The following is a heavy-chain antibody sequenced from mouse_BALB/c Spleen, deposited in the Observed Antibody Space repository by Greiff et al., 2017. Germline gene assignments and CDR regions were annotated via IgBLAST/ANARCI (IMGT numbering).Heavy chain of an antibody. CDR1: GYTFTSYW. V-gene: IGHV1S81*02. CDR2: INPSNGRT. J-gene: IGHJ2*01. Sequence: QVQLQQPGAELVKPGASVKLSCKASGYTFTSYWMHWVKQRPGQGLEWIGEINPSNGRTNYNEKFKSKATLTVDKSSSTAYMQRSSLTSEDSAVYYWAREYYGSDYWGQGTTLTVAA. CDR3: AREYYGSDY. D-gene: IGHD1-1*01.